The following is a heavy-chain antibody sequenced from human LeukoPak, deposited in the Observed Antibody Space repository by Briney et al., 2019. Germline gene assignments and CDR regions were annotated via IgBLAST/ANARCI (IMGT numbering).Heavy chain of an antibody. D-gene: IGHD1-26*01. CDR1: GGSISSYY. CDR3: ARMSGGSWFDP. V-gene: IGHV4-59*01. CDR2: IYYSGST. Sequence: PSETLTLTCTVSGGSISSYYCTWLQQPPGKGLEWIGYIYYSGSTNYNPSLKSRVTISVDTSKNQVSLNPSSVTAADTALYYCARMSGGSWFDPWGQGTLVTVSS. J-gene: IGHJ5*02.